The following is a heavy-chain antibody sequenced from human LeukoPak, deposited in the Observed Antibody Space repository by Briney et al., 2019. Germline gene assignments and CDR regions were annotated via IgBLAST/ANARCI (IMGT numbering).Heavy chain of an antibody. CDR2: IYHSGST. D-gene: IGHD2-2*01. CDR3: ARDASYCSSTSCYPPGWFDP. V-gene: IGHV4-30-2*01. CDR1: GGSISSGGYY. Sequence: PSETLSLTCTVSGGSISSGGYYWSWIRQPPGKGLEWIGYIYHSGSTYYNPSLKSRVTISVDRSKNQFSLRLSSVTAADTAVYYCARDASYCSSTSCYPPGWFDPWGQGTLVTVSS. J-gene: IGHJ5*02.